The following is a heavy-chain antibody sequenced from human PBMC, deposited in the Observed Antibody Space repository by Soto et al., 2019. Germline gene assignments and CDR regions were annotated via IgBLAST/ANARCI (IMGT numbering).Heavy chain of an antibody. V-gene: IGHV3-30*03. CDR2: VTHDGTER. D-gene: IGHD3-22*01. Sequence: QVQLVASGGGVVQPGRSLSLSCAASGFTLSGHGLHWVRQAPGKGLEWVAVVTHDGTERHYPDSVKGRFTITRDISKNTFYLQMNSLRVEDTAMYYCAREKNSGYDRTVDYWGQGTLVTVSS. CDR1: GFTLSGHG. J-gene: IGHJ4*02. CDR3: AREKNSGYDRTVDY.